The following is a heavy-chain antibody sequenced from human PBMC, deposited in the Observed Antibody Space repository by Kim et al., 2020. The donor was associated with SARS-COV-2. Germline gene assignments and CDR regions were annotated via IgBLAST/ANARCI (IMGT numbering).Heavy chain of an antibody. V-gene: IGHV7-4-1*02. CDR3: ARDAFVRGDSYY. Sequence: ASVKVSCKASGYRFNTYAMNWVRQAPGRGLEWMGWINTNSGNPTYAQAFTGRFVFSLDTSSSTAYLEINSLTADDTAVYYCARDAFVRGDSYYWGQGTLVTVSS. CDR2: INTNSGNP. CDR1: GYRFNTYA. D-gene: IGHD3-10*02. J-gene: IGHJ4*02.